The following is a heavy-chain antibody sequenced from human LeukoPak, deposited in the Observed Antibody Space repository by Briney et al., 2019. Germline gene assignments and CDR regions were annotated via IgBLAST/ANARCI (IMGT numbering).Heavy chain of an antibody. CDR2: IYDSGST. Sequence: PSETLSLTCTVSGGSIRSSYYYWGWIRQPPGKGLEWIGSIYDSGSTYYNPSLKSRVTISVDTSKNQFSLKLSSVTAADTAVYYCARSPLGFLDPWGQGTLVTVSS. J-gene: IGHJ5*02. V-gene: IGHV4-39*07. CDR1: GGSIRSSYYY. CDR3: ARSPLGFLDP. D-gene: IGHD3-10*01.